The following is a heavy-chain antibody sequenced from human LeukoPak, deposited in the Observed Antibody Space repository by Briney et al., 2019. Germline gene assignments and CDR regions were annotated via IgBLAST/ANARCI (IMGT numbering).Heavy chain of an antibody. Sequence: SETLSLTCTVSGGSISTYYWSWIRQPPGKELEWIAYIYYSGTTNYNPSLKSRVTISLDPSKNLLSLKLNSVTAADTAVYYCAGTDYGGNSVDYWGQGTLVTVSS. D-gene: IGHD4-23*01. V-gene: IGHV4-59*13. CDR3: AGTDYGGNSVDY. CDR2: IYYSGTT. J-gene: IGHJ4*02. CDR1: GGSISTYY.